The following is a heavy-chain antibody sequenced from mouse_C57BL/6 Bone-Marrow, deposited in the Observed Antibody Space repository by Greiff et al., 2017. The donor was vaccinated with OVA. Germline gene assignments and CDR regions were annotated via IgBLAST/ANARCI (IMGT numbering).Heavy chain of an antibody. CDR3: WRHLITTLYYAMDY. Sequence: EVKLVESGGGLVQPKGSLKLSCAASGFSFNTYAMNWVRQAPGKGLEWVARIRSKSNNYEPYYAASVKARFTISREDSESMLYQQMNNLKTEDTAMYYCWRHLITTLYYAMDYWGQGTSVTVSS. J-gene: IGHJ4*01. V-gene: IGHV10-1*01. CDR1: GFSFNTYA. CDR2: IRSKSNNYEP. D-gene: IGHD1-1*01.